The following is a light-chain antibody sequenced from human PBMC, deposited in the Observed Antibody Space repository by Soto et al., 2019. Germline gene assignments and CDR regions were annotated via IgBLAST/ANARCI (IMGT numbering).Light chain of an antibody. J-gene: IGKJ5*01. CDR2: GTY. V-gene: IGKV3-15*01. Sequence: EIVMTQSPATLSLSPGERATLSCRASQRVSSNFAWYQQKPGQAHRLVIYGTYSRATGVPARFSGSGSGTEFTLTISSLQSEDFAVYYCQQYHDWPITFGQGTRLEMK. CDR1: QRVSSN. CDR3: QQYHDWPIT.